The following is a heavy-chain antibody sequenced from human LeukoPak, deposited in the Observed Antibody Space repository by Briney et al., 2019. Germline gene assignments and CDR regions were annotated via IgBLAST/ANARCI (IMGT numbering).Heavy chain of an antibody. V-gene: IGHV1-18*01. J-gene: IGHJ3*02. Sequence: GASVKVSCKASGYTFTSYGISWGRQAPGQGLERMGWISAYNGNTNSAQKLQGRVTMTTDTSTSTAYMELRSLRSDDTAVYYCAGELTNWGSADAFDIWGQGTMVTVSS. D-gene: IGHD7-27*01. CDR1: GYTFTSYG. CDR2: ISAYNGNT. CDR3: AGELTNWGSADAFDI.